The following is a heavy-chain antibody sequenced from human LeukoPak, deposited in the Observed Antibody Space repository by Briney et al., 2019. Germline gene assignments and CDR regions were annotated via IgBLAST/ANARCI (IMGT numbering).Heavy chain of an antibody. CDR2: ISGSGGST. CDR3: AKDNRIVVVVAATNSDAFDI. CDR1: GFTFSSYW. Sequence: GGSLRLSCAASGFTFSSYWMHWVRQAPGKGLEWVSAISGSGGSTYYADSVKGRFTISRDNSKNTLYLQMNSLRAEDTAVYYCAKDNRIVVVVAATNSDAFDIWGQGTMVTVSS. J-gene: IGHJ3*02. D-gene: IGHD2-15*01. V-gene: IGHV3-23*01.